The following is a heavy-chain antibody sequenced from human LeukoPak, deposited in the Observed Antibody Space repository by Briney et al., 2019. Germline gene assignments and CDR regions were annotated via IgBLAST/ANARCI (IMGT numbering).Heavy chain of an antibody. CDR3: AKDRSQLGLFDY. J-gene: IGHJ4*02. CDR2: ISGSGGST. Sequence: PGGSLRLSCAASGFTFSSYAMSWVRQAPGKGLEWVSAISGSGGSTYYADSVKGRFTISRDNSKNTPYLQMNSLRAEDTAVYYCAKDRSQLGLFDYWGQGTLVTVSS. D-gene: IGHD6-6*01. CDR1: GFTFSSYA. V-gene: IGHV3-23*01.